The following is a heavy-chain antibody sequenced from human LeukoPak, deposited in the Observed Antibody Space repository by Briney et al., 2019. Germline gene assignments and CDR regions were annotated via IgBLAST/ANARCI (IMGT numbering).Heavy chain of an antibody. D-gene: IGHD5-18*01. CDR1: GFTLSSYW. Sequence: GVSLRLSCAASGFTLSSYWMSWVRQAPGKGLEWVANIKREGSEKYYVDSVKGRFTISRDNAKNSLYLQMNSLRAEDTTAYYCGRILYSYAFDIWGQGTMVTVSS. V-gene: IGHV3-7*01. CDR2: IKREGSEK. CDR3: GRILYSYAFDI. J-gene: IGHJ3*02.